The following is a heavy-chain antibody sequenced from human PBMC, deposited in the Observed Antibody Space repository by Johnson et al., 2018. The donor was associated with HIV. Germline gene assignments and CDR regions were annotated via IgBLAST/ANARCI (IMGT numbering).Heavy chain of an antibody. Sequence: QVQLVESGGGVVQPGRSLRLSCAASGFTFRSHAMHWVRQAPGKGLEWVAVISYDGNNKFHADSVKGRFTISRDNSKNTLYLQMNSLRAEDTAVDYCARSYSTSWNASDIWGQGTMVTVSS. CDR3: ARSYSTSWNASDI. CDR2: ISYDGNNK. V-gene: IGHV3-30-3*02. CDR1: GFTFRSHA. D-gene: IGHD4-11*01. J-gene: IGHJ3*02.